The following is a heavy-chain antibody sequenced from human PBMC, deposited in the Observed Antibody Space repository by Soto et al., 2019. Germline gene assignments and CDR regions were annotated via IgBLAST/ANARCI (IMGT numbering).Heavy chain of an antibody. CDR1: GGSISSGASY. Sequence: PSETLSLTCTVSGGSISSGASYWSWSRQLPGKGLEWIGYIYSTGSAYYSPSLKSRVTISVDTYKNQFSLNLRSVTAADTAVYYCARRWGYVFDIWGKGTMVTVSS. CDR3: ARRWGYVFDI. V-gene: IGHV4-31*03. CDR2: IYSTGSA. J-gene: IGHJ3*02. D-gene: IGHD1-26*01.